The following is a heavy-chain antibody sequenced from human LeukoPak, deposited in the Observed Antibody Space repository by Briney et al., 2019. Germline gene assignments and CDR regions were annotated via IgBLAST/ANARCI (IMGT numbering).Heavy chain of an antibody. Sequence: VASLRLSCAASGVTFSRYAISCVRQAPGKGLGCVSAVCGSGGITHYADSVKGRFTISRDNSKNTLYLQMNRLRAGDPAVYYCAKDRDRVSPVFDYGGQGTLVTVS. CDR3: AKDRDRVSPVFDY. CDR1: GVTFSRYA. J-gene: IGHJ4*02. V-gene: IGHV3-23*01. CDR2: VCGSGGIT. D-gene: IGHD2-21*01.